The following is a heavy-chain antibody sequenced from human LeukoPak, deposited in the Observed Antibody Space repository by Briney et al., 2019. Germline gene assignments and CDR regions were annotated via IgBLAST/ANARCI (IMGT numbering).Heavy chain of an antibody. J-gene: IGHJ4*02. V-gene: IGHV3-48*03. CDR3: SRAPRSDTSACGY. CDR2: ISSSGSTI. CDR1: GFTFSSYE. D-gene: IGHD3-22*01. Sequence: GGSLRLSCAASGFTFSSYEMNWVRQAPGKGLEWVSYISSSGSTIYYADSVKGRFTISRDNAENSLYLQMNSLRAEVTAVYYCSRAPRSDTSACGYWGQGTLVTVSS.